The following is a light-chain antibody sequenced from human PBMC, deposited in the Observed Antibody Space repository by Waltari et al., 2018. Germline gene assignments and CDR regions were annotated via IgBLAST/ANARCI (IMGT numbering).Light chain of an antibody. CDR1: QSVSSP. J-gene: IGKJ1*01. CDR2: GAS. Sequence: EIVMTQSPATLSVSLGERATLPCRASQSVSSPLAWYQQRPGQAPRLLIYGASTRATGVPARFSGSGSGTEFTLTISSLQSEDFAIYYCQQYYNWLWTFGQGTKVEIK. V-gene: IGKV3-15*01. CDR3: QQYYNWLWT.